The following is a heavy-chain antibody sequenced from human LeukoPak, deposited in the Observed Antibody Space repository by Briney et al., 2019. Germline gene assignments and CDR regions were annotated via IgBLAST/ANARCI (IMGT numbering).Heavy chain of an antibody. CDR2: ISYDGSNK. Sequence: GGSLRLSCAASGFTFSSYAMHWVRQAPGKGLEWVAVISYDGSNKYYADSVKGRFTISRDNSKNTLYLQMNSLRAEDTAVYYCAREGQYCSGGSCYPIPFDYWGQGTLVTVSS. V-gene: IGHV3-30-3*01. D-gene: IGHD2-15*01. J-gene: IGHJ4*02. CDR1: GFTFSSYA. CDR3: AREGQYCSGGSCYPIPFDY.